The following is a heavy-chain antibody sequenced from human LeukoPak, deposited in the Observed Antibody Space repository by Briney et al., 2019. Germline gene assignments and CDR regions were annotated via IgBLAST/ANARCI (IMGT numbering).Heavy chain of an antibody. CDR1: GYTLTTYG. J-gene: IGHJ3*02. CDR2: ISANNGNT. Sequence: ASVKVSCKALGYTLTTYGITWVRQAPGQGLEWMGWISANNGNTNYAHKLQGRVTMTTDTSTSTAYMELWSLRPDDTAVYYCARRHITGWSAFGIWGQGTMVTVSS. D-gene: IGHD6-19*01. CDR3: ARRHITGWSAFGI. V-gene: IGHV1-18*01.